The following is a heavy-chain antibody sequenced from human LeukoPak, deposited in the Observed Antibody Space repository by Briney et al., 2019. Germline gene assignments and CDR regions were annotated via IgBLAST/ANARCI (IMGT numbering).Heavy chain of an antibody. J-gene: IGHJ5*02. D-gene: IGHD4-17*01. V-gene: IGHV4-38-2*02. Sequence: SETLSLTCAVSGYSNSSGYYWGWIRQPPGKGLEWIGSIYHSGSTYYNPSLKSRVTISVDTSKHQFSLKLSSVTAADTAVYYCARDYGDYPNWFDTWGQGTLVTVSS. CDR3: ARDYGDYPNWFDT. CDR2: IYHSGST. CDR1: GYSNSSGYY.